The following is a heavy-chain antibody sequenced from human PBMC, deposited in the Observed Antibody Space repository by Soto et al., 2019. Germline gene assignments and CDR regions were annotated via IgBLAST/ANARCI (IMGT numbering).Heavy chain of an antibody. CDR3: ARHPSSSWAYYYMDV. J-gene: IGHJ6*03. CDR2: IYYSGST. V-gene: IGHV4-39*01. CDR1: GGSISSGGYY. D-gene: IGHD6-6*01. Sequence: SSETLSLTCTVSGGSISSGGYYWSWIRQHPGKGLEWIGYIYYSGSTYYNPSLKSRVTISVDTSKNQFSLKLSSVTAADTAVYYCARHPSSSWAYYYMDVWGKGTTVTVSS.